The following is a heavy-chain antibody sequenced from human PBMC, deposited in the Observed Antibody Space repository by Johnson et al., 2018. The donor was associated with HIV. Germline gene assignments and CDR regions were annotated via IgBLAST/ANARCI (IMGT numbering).Heavy chain of an antibody. CDR3: ARAQLLADDAFNN. CDR2: ISWNGVSV. D-gene: IGHD6-6*01. Sequence: VQLVESGGGVVRPGGSLRLSCGVSGFTFDDYAMHWVRQVPGKGLEWVSRISWNGVSVAYADSVKGRFTISRDNSKNTLYLQMNSLRAEDTAVYYCARAQLLADDAFNNWGQGTMVTVSS. CDR1: GFTFDDYA. V-gene: IGHV3-9*01. J-gene: IGHJ3*02.